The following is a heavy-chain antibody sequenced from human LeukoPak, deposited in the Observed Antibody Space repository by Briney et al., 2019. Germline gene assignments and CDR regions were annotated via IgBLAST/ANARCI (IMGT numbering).Heavy chain of an antibody. CDR1: GGSISSGSYY. Sequence: SQTLSLTCTVSGGSISSGSYYWSWIRQPAGKGLEWIGRIYTSGSTNYNPSLKSRVTISVDTSKNQFSLKLSSVTAADTAVYYCARGAAAAAWGSFDYWGQGTLVTVSS. J-gene: IGHJ4*02. CDR3: ARGAAAAAWGSFDY. CDR2: IYTSGST. D-gene: IGHD6-13*01. V-gene: IGHV4-61*02.